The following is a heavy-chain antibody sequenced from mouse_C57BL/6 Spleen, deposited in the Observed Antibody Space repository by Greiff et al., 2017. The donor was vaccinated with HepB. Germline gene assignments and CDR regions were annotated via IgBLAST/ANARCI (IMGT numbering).Heavy chain of an antibody. Sequence: VKLMESGAELVRPGTSVKVSCKASGYAFTNYLIEWVKQRPGQGLEWIGVINPGSGGTNYNEKFKGKATLTADKSSSTAYMQLSSLTSEDSAVYFCARWGYGSSQFAYWGQGTLVTVSA. D-gene: IGHD1-1*01. J-gene: IGHJ3*01. V-gene: IGHV1-54*01. CDR2: INPGSGGT. CDR3: ARWGYGSSQFAY. CDR1: GYAFTNYL.